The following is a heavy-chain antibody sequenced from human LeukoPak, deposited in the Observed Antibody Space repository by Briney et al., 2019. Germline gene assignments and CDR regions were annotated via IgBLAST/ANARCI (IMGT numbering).Heavy chain of an antibody. D-gene: IGHD2-2*01. CDR3: AKGYLNGFDP. V-gene: IGHV3-23*01. J-gene: IGHJ5*02. CDR2: ISGSGGCT. CDR1: GFTFSSYG. Sequence: GGSLRLSCAASGFTFSSYGMSWVRQAPGKGLEWVSAISGSGGCTHSADSVKGRFTISRDNSKNTVYLQMNSLRAEDTAVYYCAKGYLNGFDPWGQGTLVTVSS.